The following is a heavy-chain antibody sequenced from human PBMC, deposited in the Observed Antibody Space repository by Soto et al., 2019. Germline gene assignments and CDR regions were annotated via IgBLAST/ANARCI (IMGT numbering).Heavy chain of an antibody. CDR1: GYTFTSYD. CDR2: MNPNSGNT. V-gene: IGHV1-8*01. D-gene: IGHD3-22*01. J-gene: IGHJ5*02. Sequence: ASVKVSCKASGYTFTSYDINWVRQATGQGLEWMGWMNPNSGNTGYAQKFQGRVTMTRNTSISTAYMELSSLRSEDTAVYYCAISEVDYYDSSRNWFDPWGQGTLVTVS. CDR3: AISEVDYYDSSRNWFDP.